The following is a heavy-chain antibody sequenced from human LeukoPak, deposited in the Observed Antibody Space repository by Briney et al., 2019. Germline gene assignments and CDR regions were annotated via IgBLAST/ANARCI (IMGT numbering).Heavy chain of an antibody. CDR2: IYYSGST. D-gene: IGHD3-10*01. J-gene: IGHJ4*02. CDR3: AGAADGSGSYGY. V-gene: IGHV4-59*01. Sequence: SETLSLTCTVSGGSISSYYWSWIRQPPGKGLEWIGYIYYSGSTNYNPSLKSRVTISVDTSKNQFSLKLSSVTAADTAVYYCAGAADGSGSYGYWGQGTLVTVSS. CDR1: GGSISSYY.